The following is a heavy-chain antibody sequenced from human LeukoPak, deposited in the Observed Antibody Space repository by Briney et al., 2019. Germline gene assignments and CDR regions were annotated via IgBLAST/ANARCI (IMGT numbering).Heavy chain of an antibody. CDR1: GYTLTELS. J-gene: IGHJ4*02. D-gene: IGHD2-15*01. V-gene: IGHV1-24*01. CDR2: FDPEDGET. CDR3: ATFGVVAATFDY. Sequence: ASVKVSCKVSGYTLTELSMHWVRQAPGKGLEWMGGFDPEDGETIYALKFQGRVTMTEDTSTDTAYMELSSLRSEDTAVYYCATFGVVAATFDYWGQGTLVTVSS.